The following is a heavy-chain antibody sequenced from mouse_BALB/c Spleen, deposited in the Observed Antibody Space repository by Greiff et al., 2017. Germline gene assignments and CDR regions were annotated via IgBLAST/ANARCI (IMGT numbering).Heavy chain of an antibody. CDR2: ISSGSSTI. J-gene: IGHJ2*01. CDR3: ARYYRYDSFDY. V-gene: IGHV5-17*02. D-gene: IGHD2-14*01. CDR1: GFTFSSFG. Sequence: EVKLVESGGGLVQPGGSRKLSCAASGFTFSSFGMHWVRQTPEKGLEWVAYISSGSSTIYYADTVKGRFTISRDNPKNTLFLQMTSLRSEDTAMYYCARYYRYDSFDYWGQGTTLTVSS.